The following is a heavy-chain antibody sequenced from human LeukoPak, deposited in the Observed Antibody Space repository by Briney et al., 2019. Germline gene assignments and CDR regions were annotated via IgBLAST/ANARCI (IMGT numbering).Heavy chain of an antibody. V-gene: IGHV3-30*18. D-gene: IGHD6-13*01. CDR3: AKVIAAAGYYFDY. J-gene: IGHJ4*02. Sequence: GGSLRLSCAASGFPFRSYGMHWVRQAPGQGLDWVAIISYDGSNEYYADSVKGRFTISRDNSKNTLYLQMNSLRAEDTAVYYCAKVIAAAGYYFDYWGQGTLVTVSS. CDR1: GFPFRSYG. CDR2: ISYDGSNE.